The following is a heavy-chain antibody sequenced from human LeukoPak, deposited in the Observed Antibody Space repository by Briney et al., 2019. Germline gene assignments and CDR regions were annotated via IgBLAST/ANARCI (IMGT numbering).Heavy chain of an antibody. Sequence: SETLSLTCTVSSGSISTSNYYWSWIRQPPGKGLEWIGEINHSGGTNYNPSLKSRVTISVDTSKNQFSLKLSSVTAADTAVYYCARREVVFDYWGQGTLVTVSS. CDR3: ARREVVFDY. CDR1: SGSISTSNYY. CDR2: INHSGGT. J-gene: IGHJ4*02. D-gene: IGHD3-22*01. V-gene: IGHV4-39*07.